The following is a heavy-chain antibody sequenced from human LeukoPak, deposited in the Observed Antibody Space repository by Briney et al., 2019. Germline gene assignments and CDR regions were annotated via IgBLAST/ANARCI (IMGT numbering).Heavy chain of an antibody. CDR1: GGTFSSYA. CDR3: ARDHLHYDILTGYSRGAFDI. Sequence: ASVKVSCKASGGTFSSYAISWVRQAPGQGLEWMGGIIPIFGTANYAQKFQGRVTITADKSTSTAYMELRSLRSDDTAVYYCARDHLHYDILTGYSRGAFDIWGQGTMVTVSS. CDR2: IIPIFGTA. J-gene: IGHJ3*02. D-gene: IGHD3-9*01. V-gene: IGHV1-69*06.